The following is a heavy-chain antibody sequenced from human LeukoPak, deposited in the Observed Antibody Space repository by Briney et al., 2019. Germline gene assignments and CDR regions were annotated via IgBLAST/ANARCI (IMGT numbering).Heavy chain of an antibody. V-gene: IGHV3-30*18. J-gene: IGHJ4*02. CDR1: GFTFSSYG. CDR2: ISYDGTNK. Sequence: GRSLRLSCAASGFTFSSYGMHWVRQAPGKGLEWVAVISYDGTNKYYADSVKGRLTISRDNSKNTLYLQMNSLRAEDTAVYYCAKDRSFMVRTLDYWGQGTLVAVSS. CDR3: AKDRSFMVRTLDY. D-gene: IGHD3-10*01.